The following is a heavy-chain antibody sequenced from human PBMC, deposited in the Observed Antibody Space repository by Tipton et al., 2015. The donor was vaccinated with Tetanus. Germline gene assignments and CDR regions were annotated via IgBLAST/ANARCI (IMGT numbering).Heavy chain of an antibody. CDR3: ARNKTTSWGWFDP. V-gene: IGHV4-39*01. J-gene: IGHJ5*02. CDR1: GGSISSSSYY. D-gene: IGHD2-2*01. CDR2: IYYSGST. Sequence: TLSLTCTVSGGSISSSSYYWGWIRQPPGKGLEWIGTIYYSGSTYYNPSFKSRVTISVDTSRNQFSLELTSLTAADTAVYYCARNKTTSWGWFDPWGQGTLVIVSS.